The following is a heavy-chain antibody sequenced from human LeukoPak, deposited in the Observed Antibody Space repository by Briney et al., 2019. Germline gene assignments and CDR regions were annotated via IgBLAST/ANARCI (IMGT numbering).Heavy chain of an antibody. CDR2: INPNSGGT. V-gene: IGHV1-2*06. CDR3: ARDAGGIAYYYYMDV. J-gene: IGHJ6*03. Sequence: RASVKVSCKASGYTFTGYYMHWVRQAPGQGLEWMGRINPNSGGTNYAQKFQGRVTMTRDTSISTAYMELSRLRSDDTAVYYCARDAGGIAYYYYMDVWGKGTTVTVSS. CDR1: GYTFTGYY. D-gene: IGHD6-13*01.